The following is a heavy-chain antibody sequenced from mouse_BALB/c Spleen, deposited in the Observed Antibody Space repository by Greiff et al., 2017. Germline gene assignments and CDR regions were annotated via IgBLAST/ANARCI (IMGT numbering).Heavy chain of an antibody. D-gene: IGHD4-1*02. V-gene: IGHV5-9-4*01. CDR1: GFTFSSYA. Sequence: EVQRVESGGGLVKPGGSLKLSCAASGFTFSSYAMSWVRQSPEKRLEWVAEISSGGSYTYYPDTVTGRFTISRDNAKNTLYLEMSSLRSEDTAMYYCARANWDIDYYAMDYWGQGTSVTVSS. CDR3: ARANWDIDYYAMDY. J-gene: IGHJ4*01. CDR2: ISSGGSYT.